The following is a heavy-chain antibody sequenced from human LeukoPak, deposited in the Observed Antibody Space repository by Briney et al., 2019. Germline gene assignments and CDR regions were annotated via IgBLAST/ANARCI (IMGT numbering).Heavy chain of an antibody. CDR1: GASISSYY. CDR2: VYYSGST. V-gene: IGHV4-59*01. J-gene: IGHJ4*02. CDR3: ARCTYGSGSCNLLFDY. Sequence: SETLSLTCTVSGASISSYYWSWIRQPPGKGLEWVGYVYYSGSTNYNPSLKSRVTISVDTSKSQFSLKLSSVTAADTAVYYCARCTYGSGSCNLLFDYWGQGTLVTVSS. D-gene: IGHD3-10*01.